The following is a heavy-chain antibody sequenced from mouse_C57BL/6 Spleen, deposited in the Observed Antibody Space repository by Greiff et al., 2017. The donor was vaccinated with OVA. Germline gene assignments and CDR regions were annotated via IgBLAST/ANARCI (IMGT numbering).Heavy chain of an antibody. J-gene: IGHJ2*01. V-gene: IGHV8-8*01. CDR3: ARIPGTSYYFDY. D-gene: IGHD4-1*01. CDR2: TWWDDDK. Sequence: QVTLKESGPGILQPSQTLSLTCSFSGFSLSTFGMGVGWIRQPSGKGLEWLAHTWWDDDKYYNPALESRLTDSTDTSEYQEFLKIANVDTADTATYSSARIPGTSYYFDYWGQGTTLTVSS. CDR1: GFSLSTFGMG.